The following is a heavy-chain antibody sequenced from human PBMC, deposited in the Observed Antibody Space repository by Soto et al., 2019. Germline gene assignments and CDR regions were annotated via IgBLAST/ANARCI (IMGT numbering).Heavy chain of an antibody. CDR1: GGSISSSSYY. CDR3: ARHPSDHHTFTIFGVVMAPFDP. Sequence: PSETLSLTCTVSGGSISSSSYYWVWIRQPPGKGLEWIGSIYYSGSTYYNPSLKSRVTISVDTSKNQFSLKLSSVTAADTAVYYCARHPSDHHTFTIFGVVMAPFDPWGQGTLVTVSS. CDR2: IYYSGST. J-gene: IGHJ5*02. V-gene: IGHV4-39*01. D-gene: IGHD3-3*01.